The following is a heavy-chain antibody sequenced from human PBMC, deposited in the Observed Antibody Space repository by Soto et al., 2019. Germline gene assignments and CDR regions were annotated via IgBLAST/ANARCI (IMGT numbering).Heavy chain of an antibody. D-gene: IGHD6-19*01. V-gene: IGHV1-18*01. CDR3: ARDKAVAGTSYFDY. Sequence: ASVKVSCKASGYTFTSYCISWVRQAPGQGLEWMGWISAYNGNTNYAQKLQGRVTMTTDTSTSTAYMELRSLRSDDTAVYYCARDKAVAGTSYFDYWGQGTLVTVSS. J-gene: IGHJ4*02. CDR2: ISAYNGNT. CDR1: GYTFTSYC.